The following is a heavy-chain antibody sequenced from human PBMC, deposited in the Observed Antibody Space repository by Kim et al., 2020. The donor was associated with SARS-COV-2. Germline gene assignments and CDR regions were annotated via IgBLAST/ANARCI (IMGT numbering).Heavy chain of an antibody. D-gene: IGHD2-2*01. CDR2: IYPGDSDT. J-gene: IGHJ5*02. CDR3: ARHQCSSTSCYGGWFDP. Sequence: GESLKISCKGSGYSFTSYWIGWVRQMPGKGLEWMGIIYPGDSDTRYSPSFQGQVTISADKSISTAYLQWSSLKASDTAMYYCARHQCSSTSCYGGWFDPWGQGTLVTVSS. V-gene: IGHV5-51*01. CDR1: GYSFTSYW.